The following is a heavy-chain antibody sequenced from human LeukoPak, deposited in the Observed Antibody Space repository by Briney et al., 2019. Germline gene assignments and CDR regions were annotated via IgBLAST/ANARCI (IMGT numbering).Heavy chain of an antibody. V-gene: IGHV3-48*01. CDR1: GFTFSSYS. CDR3: ARDAGGSSWYYFDY. Sequence: GGSLRLSCAASGFTFSSYSMNWVRQAPGKGLEWVSYISSSSTIYYADSVKGRFTISRDNAKNSLYLQMNSLRAEDTAVYYCARDAGGSSWYYFDYWGQGTLVTVSS. CDR2: ISSSSTI. J-gene: IGHJ4*02. D-gene: IGHD6-13*01.